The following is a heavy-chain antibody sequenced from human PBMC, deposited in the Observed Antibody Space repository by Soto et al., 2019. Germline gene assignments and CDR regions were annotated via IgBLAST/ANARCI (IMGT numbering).Heavy chain of an antibody. CDR3: AKNKPGFDY. Sequence: GGSLRLSCAASGFTFSSYGMHWVRQAPGKGLEWVAVISYDGSNKYYADSVKGRFTISRDNSKNTLYLQMNSLRAEDTAVYYCAKNKPGFDYWGQGTLVTVSS. J-gene: IGHJ4*02. CDR1: GFTFSSYG. V-gene: IGHV3-30*18. CDR2: ISYDGSNK.